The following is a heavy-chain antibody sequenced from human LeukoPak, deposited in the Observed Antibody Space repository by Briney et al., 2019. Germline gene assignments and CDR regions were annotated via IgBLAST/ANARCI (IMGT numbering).Heavy chain of an antibody. D-gene: IGHD1-7*01. J-gene: IGHJ3*01. CDR3: ARDDWNYGKYTFDL. CDR2: IHSDGSST. CDR1: GFTFSSYW. V-gene: IGHV3-74*01. Sequence: PGGSLRLSCAASGFTFSSYWMHWVRQAPGKGLVWVSRIHSDGSSTSYADSVKGRFTISRDNAKNTLYLQMNSLRAEDTAMYYCARDDWNYGKYTFDLWGLGTMVTVAS.